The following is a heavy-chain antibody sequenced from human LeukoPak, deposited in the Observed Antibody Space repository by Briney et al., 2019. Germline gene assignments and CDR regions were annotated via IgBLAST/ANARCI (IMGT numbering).Heavy chain of an antibody. J-gene: IGHJ6*04. CDR3: AELGITMIGGV. CDR2: ISSGGGTI. Sequence: PGGSLTLSCAASGFTFSDYQMNWIRQAPGKGLEWVSIISSGGGTIYYADSVKGRFTMSRDNAKNSLYLQMNSLRAEDTAVYYCAELGITMIGGVWGKGTTVTISS. CDR1: GFTFSDYQ. D-gene: IGHD3-10*02. V-gene: IGHV3-11*04.